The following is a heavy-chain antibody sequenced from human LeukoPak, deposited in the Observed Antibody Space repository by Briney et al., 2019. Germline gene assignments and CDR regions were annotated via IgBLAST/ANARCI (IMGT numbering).Heavy chain of an antibody. D-gene: IGHD1-26*01. CDR2: INAGNGNT. V-gene: IGHV1-3*01. CDR3: ARDSSSGTFDY. Sequence: ASVKVSCKASGYTFTSYAMHWVRQAPGQRLEGMGWINAGNGNTKYSQKFQGRVTITRDTSASTAYMELSSLRSEDTAVYYCARDSSSGTFDYWGQGTLVTVSS. J-gene: IGHJ4*02. CDR1: GYTFTSYA.